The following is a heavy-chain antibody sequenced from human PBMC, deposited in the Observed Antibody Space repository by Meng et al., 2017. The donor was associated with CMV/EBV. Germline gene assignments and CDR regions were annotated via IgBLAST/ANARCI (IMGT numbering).Heavy chain of an antibody. V-gene: IGHV3-7*01. CDR3: ARDRIAARIYYGMDV. D-gene: IGHD6-6*01. CDR1: GFTFSSYW. J-gene: IGHJ6*02. CDR2: IKQDGSEK. Sequence: GGSLRLSCAVSGFTFSSYWMSWVRQAPGKGLEWVANIKQDGSEKYYVDSVKGRFTISRDNAKNSLYLQMNSLRAEDTAVYYCARDRIAARIYYGMDVWGQGTTVTVSS.